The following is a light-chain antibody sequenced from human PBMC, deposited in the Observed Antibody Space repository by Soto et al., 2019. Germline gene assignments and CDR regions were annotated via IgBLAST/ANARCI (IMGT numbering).Light chain of an antibody. J-gene: IGKJ1*01. CDR2: DAS. CDR1: QSISSW. V-gene: IGKV1-5*01. Sequence: DIQMTQSPSTLSASVGERVTITCRASQSISSWLAWYQQKPGKAPKLLIFDASSLESGVPSRFSGSGSGTEFTLTISSLQPDDFATYYCQQYKIYSRTFGHGTKVDIK. CDR3: QQYKIYSRT.